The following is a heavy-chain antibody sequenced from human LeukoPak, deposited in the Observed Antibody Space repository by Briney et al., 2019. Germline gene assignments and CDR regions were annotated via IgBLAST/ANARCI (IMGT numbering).Heavy chain of an antibody. CDR2: FSGSGPST. J-gene: IGHJ4*02. CDR1: GFTFTDYA. Sequence: GGSLRLSCAASGFTFTDYAMSWVRQAPGKGLEWVSSFSGSGPSTYYADSVKGRFSISRDNSKSTLYLQMSSLRAEDTALYYCAKGFGLDQWGQGTLVTVSS. V-gene: IGHV3-23*01. D-gene: IGHD3-10*01. CDR3: AKGFGLDQ.